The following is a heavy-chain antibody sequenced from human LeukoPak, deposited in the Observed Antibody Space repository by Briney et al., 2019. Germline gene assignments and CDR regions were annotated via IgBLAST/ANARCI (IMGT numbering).Heavy chain of an antibody. CDR1: GFTFSGSA. V-gene: IGHV3-73*01. CDR3: TSWVAAIRDYFDY. Sequence: GGSLRLSCAASGFTFSGSAMHWVRQASGKGLEWVGRIRSKANSYATAYAASVKGRFTISRDDSKNTAYLQMNSLKTEDTAVYYCTSWVAAIRDYFDYWGQGALVTVSS. CDR2: IRSKANSYAT. J-gene: IGHJ4*02. D-gene: IGHD2-15*01.